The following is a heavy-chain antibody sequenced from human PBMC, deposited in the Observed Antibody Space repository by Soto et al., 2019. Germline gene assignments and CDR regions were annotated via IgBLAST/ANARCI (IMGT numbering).Heavy chain of an antibody. J-gene: IGHJ4*02. CDR3: TGEGGGGGGY. V-gene: IGHV3-74*01. CDR1: GFTFSSYW. Sequence: EVQLVESGGGLVQPGGSLRLSCAASGFTFSSYWMHWVRQAPGKGLVWVSRTNEDGSTINYADSVKGRFTISRDNAKKTLYLEMNGRRAEDTVVYYCTGEGGGGGGYWGQGTLVTVSS. CDR2: TNEDGSTI. D-gene: IGHD3-16*01.